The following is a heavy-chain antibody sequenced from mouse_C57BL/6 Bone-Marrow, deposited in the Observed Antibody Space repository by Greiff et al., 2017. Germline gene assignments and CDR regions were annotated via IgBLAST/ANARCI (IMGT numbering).Heavy chain of an antibody. CDR1: GYTFTSYW. D-gene: IGHD1-1*01. CDR3: ARRLLRSFFDY. J-gene: IGHJ2*01. Sequence: QVQLQQPGAELVRPGSSVKLSCKASGYTFTSYWMAWVKQRPGQGLEWIGNIYPSDSETHYNQKFKDKATLTVDKSSSTAYMQLSSLTSEDSAVYYCARRLLRSFFDYWGQGTTLTVSS. V-gene: IGHV1-61*01. CDR2: IYPSDSET.